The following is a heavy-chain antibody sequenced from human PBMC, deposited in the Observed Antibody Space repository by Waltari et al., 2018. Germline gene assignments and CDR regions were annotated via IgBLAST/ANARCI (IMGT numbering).Heavy chain of an antibody. V-gene: IGHV3-23*04. CDR2: LGDIGGDT. D-gene: IGHD1-26*01. CDR1: GFTISNYA. CDR3: VNQDRTGVYTSISGWGGAFHV. J-gene: IGHJ3*01. Sequence: EVQLVESGGGLVQPGGSLRISCAASGFTISNYAMSWVRQVPGTGLWWCSVLGDIGGDTHYAGSVKGRFTISSDNSKDTLDLQMNSLRAEDTAVYYCVNQDRTGVYTSISGWGGAFHVWGQGTMVTVSS.